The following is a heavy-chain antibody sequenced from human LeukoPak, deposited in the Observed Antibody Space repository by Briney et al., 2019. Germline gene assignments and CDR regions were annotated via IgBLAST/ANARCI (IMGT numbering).Heavy chain of an antibody. Sequence: PSETLSLTCTVSGGSISSYYWSWIRQPPGKGLEWIGYIYYSGSTNYNPSLKSRVTISVDTSKNQFSLKLSSVTAADTAVYYCARATTTREMLWFGELYPTFDYWGQGTLVTVSS. V-gene: IGHV4-59*01. J-gene: IGHJ4*02. CDR2: IYYSGST. CDR3: ARATTTREMLWFGELYPTFDY. D-gene: IGHD3-10*01. CDR1: GGSISSYY.